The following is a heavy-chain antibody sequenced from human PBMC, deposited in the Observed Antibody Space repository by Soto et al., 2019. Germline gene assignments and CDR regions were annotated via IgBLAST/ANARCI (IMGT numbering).Heavy chain of an antibody. CDR1: GASISSGDYY. CDR2: IYYSGST. CDR3: AIYTIYRDSRGWWFDP. Sequence: QVQLQESGPGLVKPSQTLSLTCTVSGASISSGDYYWSWIRQPPGKGLEWIGYIYYSGSTFYNPSLQSRVSISVDTSKSQFSLKLTSVTAADTAVYYCAIYTIYRDSRGWWFDPWGQGTLVTVSS. D-gene: IGHD4-17*01. V-gene: IGHV4-30-4*01. J-gene: IGHJ5*02.